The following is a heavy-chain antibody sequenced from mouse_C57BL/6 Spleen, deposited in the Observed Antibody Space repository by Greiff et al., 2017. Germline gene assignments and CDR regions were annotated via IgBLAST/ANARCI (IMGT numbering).Heavy chain of an antibody. Sequence: QVQLKESGPELVKPGASVKISCKASGYAFSSSWMNWVKQRPGKGLEWIGRIYPGDGDTNYNGKFKGKATLTADKSSSTAYMQLSSLTSEDSAVYFCARSSGPSFAYWGQGTLVTVSA. CDR3: ARSSGPSFAY. CDR2: IYPGDGDT. J-gene: IGHJ3*01. CDR1: GYAFSSSW. V-gene: IGHV1-82*01.